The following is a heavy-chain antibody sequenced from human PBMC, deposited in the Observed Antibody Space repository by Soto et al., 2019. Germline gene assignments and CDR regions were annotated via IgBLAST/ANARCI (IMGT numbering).Heavy chain of an antibody. CDR3: ARESYILRDSFDY. CDR1: GFTFSSYS. D-gene: IGHD3-10*01. CDR2: ISSSSSYI. V-gene: IGHV3-21*01. J-gene: IGHJ4*02. Sequence: PGGSLRLSCAASGFTFSSYSMNWVRQAPGKGLEWVSSISSSSSYIYYADSVKGRFTISRDNAKNSLYLQMNSLRAEDTAVYYCARESYILRDSFDYWGQGTLVTVSS.